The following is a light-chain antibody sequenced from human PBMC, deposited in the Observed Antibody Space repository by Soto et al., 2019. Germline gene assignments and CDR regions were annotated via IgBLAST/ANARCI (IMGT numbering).Light chain of an antibody. CDR3: QQYTDWPTT. V-gene: IGKV3-15*01. Sequence: EIVMRQTPATLSVSPGQRDTLSCRASQSVRTTVAWYHQRPGQAPRLLIYGASTRATGVPDRFSGDGSGTDFTLTVTSLQSEDFGIYYCQQYTDWPTTFGQGTKVDIK. J-gene: IGKJ1*01. CDR2: GAS. CDR1: QSVRTT.